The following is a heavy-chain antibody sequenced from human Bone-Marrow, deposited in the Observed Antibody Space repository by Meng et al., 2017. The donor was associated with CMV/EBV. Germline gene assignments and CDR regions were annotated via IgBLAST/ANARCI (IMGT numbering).Heavy chain of an antibody. CDR2: IRYDGSNK. CDR1: GFSFSSYG. Sequence: GESLKISCAASGFSFSSYGIHWVRQAPGRGLEWVAFIRYDGSNKYYADSVKGRFTIPRDNSKNTLYLQMNSLRVEDTAVYYCAKDTSGWTNHFDYWGQGTLVTVSS. CDR3: AKDTSGWTNHFDY. V-gene: IGHV3-30*02. J-gene: IGHJ4*02. D-gene: IGHD6-19*01.